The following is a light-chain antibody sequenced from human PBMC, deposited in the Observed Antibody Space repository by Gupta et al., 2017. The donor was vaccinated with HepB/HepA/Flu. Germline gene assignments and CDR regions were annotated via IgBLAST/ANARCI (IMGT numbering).Light chain of an antibody. J-gene: IGLJ3*02. V-gene: IGLV1-44*01. CDR3: AAWDDSVNSVV. CDR1: RSNIGSNP. CDR2: SYD. Sequence: QSVVTQPPSASGTPGPRVTISCSGSRSNIGSNPVGWYQQLPGTAPKLLIFSYDQRPSGVPDRFSATKSGTSASLVISGLQPEDEADYHCAAWDDSVNSVVFGGGTKLSVL.